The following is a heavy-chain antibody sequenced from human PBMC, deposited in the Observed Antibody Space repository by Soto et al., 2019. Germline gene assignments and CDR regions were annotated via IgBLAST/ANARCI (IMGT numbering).Heavy chain of an antibody. J-gene: IGHJ4*02. V-gene: IGHV3-33*01. Sequence: QVQLVESGGGVVQPGRSLRLSCAASGFTFSSYGMHWVRQAPGKGLEWVAVIWYDGSNKYYADSVKGRFTISRDNSKNTLYLQMNSPRAEDTAVYYCARDLLGGVLVPPGDYWGQGTLVTVSS. CDR2: IWYDGSNK. CDR1: GFTFSSYG. D-gene: IGHD3-10*01. CDR3: ARDLLGGVLVPPGDY.